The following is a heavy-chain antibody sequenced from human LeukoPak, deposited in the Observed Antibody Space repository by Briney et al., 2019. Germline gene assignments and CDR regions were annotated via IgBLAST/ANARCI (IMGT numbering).Heavy chain of an antibody. CDR3: ARGGYYYGSGSYYLFDY. V-gene: IGHV4-59*01. CDR2: IYYSGST. CDR1: GGSISSYY. J-gene: IGHJ4*02. D-gene: IGHD3-10*01. Sequence: SETLSLTCTVSGGSISSYYWSWIRQPPGKGLEWIGYIYYSGSTNYNPSLKSRVTISVDTSKNQFSLKLSSVTAADTAVYYCARGGYYYGSGSYYLFDYWGQGTLVTVSS.